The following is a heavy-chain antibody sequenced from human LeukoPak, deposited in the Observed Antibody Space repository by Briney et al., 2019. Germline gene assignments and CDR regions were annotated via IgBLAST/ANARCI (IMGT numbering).Heavy chain of an antibody. CDR3: AREQSGSSSWYNWFDP. J-gene: IGHJ5*02. D-gene: IGHD6-13*01. V-gene: IGHV3-53*01. CDR1: GFTVSSNY. CDR2: IYSGGST. Sequence: GGSLRLSCAASGFTVSSNYMSWVRQAPGKGLEWVSVIYSGGSTYYADSVKGRFTISRDNSKNTLYLQMNSLRAEDTAVYYCAREQSGSSSWYNWFDPWGQGTLVTVSS.